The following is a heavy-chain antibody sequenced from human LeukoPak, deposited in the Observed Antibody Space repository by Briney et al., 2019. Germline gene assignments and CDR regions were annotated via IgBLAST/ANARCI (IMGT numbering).Heavy chain of an antibody. D-gene: IGHD3/OR15-3a*01. CDR3: ARQTGSGLFILP. V-gene: IGHV4-39*01. CDR2: IYYSGNT. J-gene: IGHJ4*02. CDR1: GVSISSSNSY. Sequence: SETLSLTCTVSGVSISSSNSYWGWIRQPPGKGLEWIGSIYYSGNTYYNASLKSQVSISIDTSKSQFSLRLTSVTAADTAAYYCARQTGSGLFILPGGQGTLVTVSS.